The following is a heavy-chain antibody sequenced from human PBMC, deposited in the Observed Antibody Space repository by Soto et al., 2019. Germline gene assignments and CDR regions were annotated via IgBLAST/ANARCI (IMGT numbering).Heavy chain of an antibody. CDR2: TCYSGST. V-gene: IGHV4-31*02. CDR3: ARVPDY. J-gene: IGHJ4*02. Sequence: WIRQHPRKDLNWVGSTCYSGSTYCNPCLNIRLTISVDTSNKQCFLKLSSVTAADTAVYYCARVPDYWGQGTLVTVSS.